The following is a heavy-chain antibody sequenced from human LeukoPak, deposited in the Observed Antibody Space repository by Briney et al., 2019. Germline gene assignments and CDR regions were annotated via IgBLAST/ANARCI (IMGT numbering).Heavy chain of an antibody. D-gene: IGHD3-9*01. J-gene: IGHJ4*02. CDR1: GFTFNNYW. Sequence: GGSLRLSCAASGFTFNNYWLSWVRQAPGKGLEWVANIKTDGSETYYVDAVKGRFTISRDNAKNSLYLQMNNLRVEDTAVYYCVRNLPGAGCWGQGTLVIVSS. CDR2: IKTDGSET. CDR3: VRNLPGAGC. V-gene: IGHV3-7*01.